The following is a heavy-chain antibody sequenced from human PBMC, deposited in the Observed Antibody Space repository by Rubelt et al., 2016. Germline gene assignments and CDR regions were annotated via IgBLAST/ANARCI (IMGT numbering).Heavy chain of an antibody. V-gene: IGHV1-18*01. D-gene: IGHD3-10*01. CDR3: ARSSSWYYFDF. CDR1: GYTFTSYG. Sequence: QVQLVQSGAEVKKPGASVKVSCKASGYTFTSYGVSWVRQAPGQGFEWMGWISAYNGNTKYAQNLQGRVTMTKDTSTSTAYMELSRLGSDDTAVYFCARSSSWYYFDFWGQGTLVTVSS. CDR2: ISAYNGNT. J-gene: IGHJ4*02.